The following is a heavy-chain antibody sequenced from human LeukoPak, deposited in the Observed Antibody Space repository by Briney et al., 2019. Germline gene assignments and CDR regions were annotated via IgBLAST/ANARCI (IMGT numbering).Heavy chain of an antibody. V-gene: IGHV3-30*03. CDR3: ARETAGGNYYFDY. CDR2: ISVDGSNE. Sequence: GGSLRLSCAASGSTFSSYGMHWVRQAPGKGLEWVAVISVDGSNEYYADSVKGRFTISRDNSKNTLYLQMNSLRPEDTAVYYCARETAGGNYYFDYWGQGTLVTVSS. D-gene: IGHD6-13*01. J-gene: IGHJ4*02. CDR1: GSTFSSYG.